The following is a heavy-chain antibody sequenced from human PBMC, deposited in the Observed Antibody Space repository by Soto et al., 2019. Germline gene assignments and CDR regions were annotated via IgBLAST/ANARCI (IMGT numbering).Heavy chain of an antibody. V-gene: IGHV1-8*01. CDR3: ARGLLTYYDFWSGYHDAFDI. CDR2: MNPNSGNT. Sequence: ASVKVSCKASGYTFTSYDINWVRQDTGQGLEWMGWMNPNSGNTGYAQKFQGRVTMTRNTSISTAYMELSSLRSEDTAVYYCARGLLTYYDFWSGYHDAFDIWGQGTMVTVSS. CDR1: GYTFTSYD. D-gene: IGHD3-3*01. J-gene: IGHJ3*02.